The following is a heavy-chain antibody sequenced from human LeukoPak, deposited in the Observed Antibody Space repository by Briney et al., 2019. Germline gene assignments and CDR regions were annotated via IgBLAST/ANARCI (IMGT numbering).Heavy chain of an antibody. Sequence: SQTLSLTCTVSGGSISSGDYYWSWIRQPPGKGLEWIGYIYYSGSTYYNPSLKSRVTISVDTSKNQFSLKLSSVTAADTAVYYCARGGCSSTSCYWENAFDIWGQGTMVTVSS. J-gene: IGHJ3*02. CDR1: GGSISSGDYY. V-gene: IGHV4-30-4*01. CDR3: ARGGCSSTSCYWENAFDI. CDR2: IYYSGST. D-gene: IGHD2-2*01.